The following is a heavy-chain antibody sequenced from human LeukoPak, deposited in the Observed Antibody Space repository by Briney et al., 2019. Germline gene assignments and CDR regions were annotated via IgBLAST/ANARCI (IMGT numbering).Heavy chain of an antibody. J-gene: IGHJ5*02. V-gene: IGHV1-3*01. D-gene: IGHD3-22*01. CDR3: ARDLKRITMIVVVINYTPGGIDP. CDR2: INAGNGNT. CDR1: GYTFTSYA. Sequence: ALVKVSCKASGYTFTSYAMQWVRQAPGQRLEWMGWINAGNGNTKYSQKFQGRVTITRDTSASTAYMELSSLRSEDTAVYYCARDLKRITMIVVVINYTPGGIDPWGQGTLVTVSS.